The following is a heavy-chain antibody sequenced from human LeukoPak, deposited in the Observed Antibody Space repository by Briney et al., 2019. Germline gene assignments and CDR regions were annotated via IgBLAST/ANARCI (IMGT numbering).Heavy chain of an antibody. CDR3: ARGYDFWSGYYKRSGYYYMDV. Sequence: GASVKVSCKTSGYTFTSYYMHWVRQAPGQGLEWLGIINPIDGTTSYAQKLQGRVTMTRDTSTNTVYMELSSLRSEDTAVYYCARGYDFWSGYYKRSGYYYMDVWGKGTTVTVSS. D-gene: IGHD3-3*01. J-gene: IGHJ6*03. CDR2: INPIDGTT. CDR1: GYTFTSYY. V-gene: IGHV1-46*01.